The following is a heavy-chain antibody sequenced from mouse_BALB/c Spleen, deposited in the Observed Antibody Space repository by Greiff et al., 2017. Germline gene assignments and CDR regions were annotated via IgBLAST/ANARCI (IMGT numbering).Heavy chain of an antibody. V-gene: IGHV1-54*01. D-gene: IGHD1-1*01. Sequence: QVQLQQSGAELMKPGASVKISCKATGYTFSSYWIEWVKQRPGQGLEWIGVINPGSGGTNYNEKFKGKATLTADKSSSTAYMQLSSLTSDDSAVYFCARGAYYGYWYFDVWGAGTTVTVSS. CDR1: GYTFSSYW. CDR2: INPGSGGT. CDR3: ARGAYYGYWYFDV. J-gene: IGHJ1*01.